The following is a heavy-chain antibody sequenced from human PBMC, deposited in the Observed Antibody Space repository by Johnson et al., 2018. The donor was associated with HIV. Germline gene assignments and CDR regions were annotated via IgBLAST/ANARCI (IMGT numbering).Heavy chain of an antibody. CDR3: AKTTRGNWGSCFDI. J-gene: IGHJ3*02. V-gene: IGHV3-20*04. CDR2: INWNGGST. Sequence: MLLVESGGGVVRPGGSLRLSCAGSGFIFDDYGMNWVRQVPGKGLEWVSGINWNGGSTGYADSVKGRFTISRENAKNSLYLQLNSLRAEDTSLYYCAKTTRGNWGSCFDIWGRGTMVTVSS. D-gene: IGHD7-27*01. CDR1: GFIFDDYG.